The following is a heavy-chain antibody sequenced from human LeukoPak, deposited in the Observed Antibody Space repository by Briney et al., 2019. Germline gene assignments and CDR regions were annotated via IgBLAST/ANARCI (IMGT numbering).Heavy chain of an antibody. D-gene: IGHD3-22*01. CDR1: GFTVSSNF. Sequence: PGGSLRLSCAASGFTVSSNFMSWVRQALGKGLECVSVIYSRGGTYYADSVQGRFTISRDASKNTLFLQMNSLRADDTAVYYCARKTDSSGSGDYWGQGTLVTVSS. V-gene: IGHV3-53*01. CDR3: ARKTDSSGSGDY. CDR2: IYSRGGT. J-gene: IGHJ4*02.